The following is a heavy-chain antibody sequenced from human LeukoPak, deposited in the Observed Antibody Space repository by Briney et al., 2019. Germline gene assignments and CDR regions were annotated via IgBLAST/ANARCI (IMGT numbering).Heavy chain of an antibody. J-gene: IGHJ4*02. CDR2: IKQDGSEK. D-gene: IGHD5-12*01. V-gene: IGHV3-7*01. Sequence: PGGSLRLSCAASGFTFSSYWMSWVRQAPGKGLEWVANIKQDGSEKYYVDSVKGRFTISRDNAKNSLYLQMNSLRAEDTAVYYCARDQPKGYDYAYYSLADYWGQGTLVTVSS. CDR1: GFTFSSYW. CDR3: ARDQPKGYDYAYYSLADY.